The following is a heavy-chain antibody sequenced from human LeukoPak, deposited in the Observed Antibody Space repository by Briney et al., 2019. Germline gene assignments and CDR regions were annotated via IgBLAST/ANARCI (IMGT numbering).Heavy chain of an antibody. CDR2: IYYSGST. V-gene: IGHV4-30-4*01. CDR3: ARTELLPNYYYYYGMDV. J-gene: IGHJ6*02. Sequence: SETLSLTCTVSGGSVSSGSYYWSWIRQPPGKGLEWIGYIYYSGSTYYNPSLKSRVTISVDTSKNQFSLKLSSVTAADTAVYYCARTELLPNYYYYYGMDVWGQGTTVTVSS. CDR1: GGSVSSGSYY. D-gene: IGHD2-15*01.